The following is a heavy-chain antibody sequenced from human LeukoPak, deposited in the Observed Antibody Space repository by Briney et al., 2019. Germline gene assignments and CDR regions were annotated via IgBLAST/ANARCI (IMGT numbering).Heavy chain of an antibody. CDR1: GYSFTSYW. V-gene: IGHV5-51*01. J-gene: IGHJ5*02. CDR3: ARRGGDFWSGRWFDP. Sequence: GESLKISCKGSGYSFTSYWIGWVRPMPGKGLEWMGIIYPGDSDTRYSPSFQGQVTISADKSISTAYLQWSSLKASDTAMYYCARRGGDFWSGRWFDPWGQGTLVTVSS. D-gene: IGHD3-3*01. CDR2: IYPGDSDT.